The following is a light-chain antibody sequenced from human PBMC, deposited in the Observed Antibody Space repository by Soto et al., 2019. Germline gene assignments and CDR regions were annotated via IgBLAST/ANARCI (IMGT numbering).Light chain of an antibody. J-gene: IGKJ4*01. CDR2: GTS. CDR3: QQYVSSPLT. CDR1: QSVNSRY. V-gene: IGKV3-20*01. Sequence: EIVLTQSPGTLSLSPGERATLSCRASQSVNSRYLAWYQQKPGQAPNLLIYGTSSRATGIPDRFSGSGSGTDFTLTISRLEPEDFAVYYCQQYVSSPLTXXXGTKVEXK.